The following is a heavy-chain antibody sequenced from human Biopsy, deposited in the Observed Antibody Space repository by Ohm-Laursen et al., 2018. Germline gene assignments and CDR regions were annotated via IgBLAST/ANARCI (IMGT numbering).Heavy chain of an antibody. V-gene: IGHV1-46*01. CDR3: ARNTGWYGELYYFDY. CDR1: GYSFTSYY. Sequence: GASVKVSCKASGYSFTSYYMHWVRQAPGQGLEWMGMINPSGSTTSYPQIFQGRVTMTRDTSKSTVYMELSSLRSADTAVYFCARNTGWYGELYYFDYWGQGTLVTVSS. J-gene: IGHJ4*02. CDR2: INPSGSTT. D-gene: IGHD6-19*01.